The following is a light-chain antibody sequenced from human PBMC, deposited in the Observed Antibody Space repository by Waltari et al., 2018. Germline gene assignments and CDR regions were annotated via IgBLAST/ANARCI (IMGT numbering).Light chain of an antibody. J-gene: IGLJ1*01. CDR3: QAWDSSTGGV. Sequence: SYELTQPPSVSVSPGQTASIPCSGDKLGDKYACWYQQKPGQSPVLVIYQDSKRPSGSPERFSGSNSGTTATLTISGTQAMDEADYYCQAWDSSTGGVFGTGTKVTVL. CDR1: KLGDKY. CDR2: QDS. V-gene: IGLV3-1*01.